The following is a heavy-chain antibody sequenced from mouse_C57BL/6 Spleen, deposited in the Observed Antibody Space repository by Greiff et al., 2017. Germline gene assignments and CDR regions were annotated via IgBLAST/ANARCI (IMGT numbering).Heavy chain of an antibody. Sequence: QVHVKQSGAELVKPGASVKLSCKASGYTFTEYTIHWVKRRSGQGLEWIGWFYPGSGSIKYNEKFKDKATLTADKSSSTVYMELSRLTSEDSAVYFCARHEGDYGSSPWYFDVWGTGTTVTVSS. CDR3: ARHEGDYGSSPWYFDV. CDR2: FYPGSGSI. CDR1: GYTFTEYT. D-gene: IGHD1-1*01. V-gene: IGHV1-62-2*01. J-gene: IGHJ1*03.